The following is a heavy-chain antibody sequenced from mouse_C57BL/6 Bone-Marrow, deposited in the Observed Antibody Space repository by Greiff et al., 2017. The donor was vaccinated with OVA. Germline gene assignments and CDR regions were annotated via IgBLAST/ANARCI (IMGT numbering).Heavy chain of an antibody. CDR3: ARDYYGSSYVGYFDV. V-gene: IGHV1-9*01. CDR1: GYTFTGYW. CDR2: ILPGRGST. D-gene: IGHD1-1*01. Sequence: QVQLQQSGAELMKPGASVKLSCKATGYTFTGYWIEWVKQRPGHGLEWIGEILPGRGSTNYNEKFKGKATFTADTSSNTAYMQLSSLTTEDSAIYYCARDYYGSSYVGYFDVWGTGTTVTVSS. J-gene: IGHJ1*03.